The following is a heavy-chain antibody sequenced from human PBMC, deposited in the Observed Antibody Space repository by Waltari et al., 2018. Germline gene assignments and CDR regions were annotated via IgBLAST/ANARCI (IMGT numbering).Heavy chain of an antibody. CDR1: ADSMSPTYW. D-gene: IGHD2-15*01. CDR2: IHGSGRS. V-gene: IGHV4-4*02. J-gene: IGHJ4*02. Sequence: VQLQESGPGRVNPSGTLSVTCAVSADSMSPTYWWSWVRQPPGKGLEWIGQIHGSGRSNYNPSLESRVTVSIDTSTNQVSLRVTSATAADTAVYYCARDRGRGLFLDSWGQGTLVTVSP. CDR3: ARDRGRGLFLDS.